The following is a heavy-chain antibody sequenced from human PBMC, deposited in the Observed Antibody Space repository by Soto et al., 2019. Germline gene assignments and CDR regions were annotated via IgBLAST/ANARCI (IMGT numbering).Heavy chain of an antibody. CDR2: IWYDGSNK. CDR3: AREFSSTSCYAVCYYGMDV. CDR1: GFTFSSYG. Sequence: GSLRLSCAASGFTFSSYGMHWVRQAPGKGLEWVAVIWYDGSNKYYADSVKGRFTISRDNSKNTLYLQMNSLRAEDTAVYYCAREFSSTSCYAVCYYGMDVWGQGTTVTVSS. V-gene: IGHV3-33*01. D-gene: IGHD2-2*01. J-gene: IGHJ6*02.